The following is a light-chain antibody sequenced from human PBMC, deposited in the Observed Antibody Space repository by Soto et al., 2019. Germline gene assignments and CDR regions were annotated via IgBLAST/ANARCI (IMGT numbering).Light chain of an antibody. CDR1: QGISSY. V-gene: IGKV1-8*01. CDR3: QQYYSYPFT. CDR2: AAS. J-gene: IGKJ3*01. Sequence: AIRMTQSPSSFSASTGDRVTITCRASQGISSYLAWYQQKPGKAPKLPIYAASTLQSGVPSRFRGSGSGTDFTLTISCLQSEDFETYYCQQYYSYPFTLAQGTNVDIK.